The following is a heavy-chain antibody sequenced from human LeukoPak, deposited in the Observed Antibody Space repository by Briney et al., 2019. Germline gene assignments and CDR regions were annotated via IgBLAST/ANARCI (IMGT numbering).Heavy chain of an antibody. Sequence: SQTLSLTCAVSGGSISSGGYSWSWLRQPPGTGLEWVGYIYHSGSTYYNPSLKSRVTISVDRSKNQFSVKLSSVTAADTAVYYCARFYYGSGTNNFDYWGQGTLVTVSS. CDR3: ARFYYGSGTNNFDY. CDR1: GGSISSGGYS. D-gene: IGHD3-10*01. CDR2: IYHSGST. J-gene: IGHJ4*02. V-gene: IGHV4-30-2*01.